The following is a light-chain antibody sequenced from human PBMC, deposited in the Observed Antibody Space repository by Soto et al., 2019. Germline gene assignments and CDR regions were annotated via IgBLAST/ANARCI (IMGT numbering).Light chain of an antibody. J-gene: IGKJ1*01. V-gene: IGKV3-20*01. Sequence: EIVLTQSPGTLSLSPGERATLSCRASQSVSSTYLAWYQQKPGQAPRLLIYDASTRAAGIPVRFSGSGSGTDFTLTISRLEAEDFAVYYCHQYASSPWTFGQGAKVEIK. CDR1: QSVSSTY. CDR3: HQYASSPWT. CDR2: DAS.